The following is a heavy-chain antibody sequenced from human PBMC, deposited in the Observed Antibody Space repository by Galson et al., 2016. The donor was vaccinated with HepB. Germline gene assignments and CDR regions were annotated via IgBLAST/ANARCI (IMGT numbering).Heavy chain of an antibody. V-gene: IGHV3-23*01. Sequence: SLRLSCAASGFTFTSYAMSWVRQAPPTGLEWVSSISGTGGSTYYADSVKGRFSISRDNSNNTLFLQMSFLRAEDTAIYYCARSGGTFSSSSYYFYSWGQGTLVAVSS. CDR2: ISGTGGST. J-gene: IGHJ4*02. D-gene: IGHD6-6*01. CDR3: ARSGGTFSSSSYYFYS. CDR1: GFTFTSYA.